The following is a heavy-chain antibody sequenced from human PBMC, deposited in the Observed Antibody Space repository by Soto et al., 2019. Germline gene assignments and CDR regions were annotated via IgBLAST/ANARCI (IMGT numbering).Heavy chain of an antibody. D-gene: IGHD3-16*01. Sequence: KASETLSLTCTVSGDSISTYYWTWIRQPPGKGLEWIGYIYNSATTKYNPSLKSRVTISVDTSKTQFSLKLSSVTTADTAVYYCARGRFDFIWGTPAPYLDYWGQGALVTVSS. V-gene: IGHV4-59*01. J-gene: IGHJ4*02. CDR1: GDSISTYY. CDR3: ARGRFDFIWGTPAPYLDY. CDR2: IYNSATT.